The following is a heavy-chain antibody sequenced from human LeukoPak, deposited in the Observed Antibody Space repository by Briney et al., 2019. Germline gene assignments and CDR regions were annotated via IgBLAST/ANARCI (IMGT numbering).Heavy chain of an antibody. Sequence: ASVKVSCKVSGYTLTELSMHWVRQAPGKGLEWMGGFDPEDGETIYAQKFQGRVTVTEDTSTDTAYMELSSLRSEDTAVYYCATSEDQTIDYWGQGTLVTVSS. V-gene: IGHV1-24*01. D-gene: IGHD1/OR15-1a*01. CDR2: FDPEDGET. CDR1: GYTLTELS. J-gene: IGHJ4*02. CDR3: ATSEDQTIDY.